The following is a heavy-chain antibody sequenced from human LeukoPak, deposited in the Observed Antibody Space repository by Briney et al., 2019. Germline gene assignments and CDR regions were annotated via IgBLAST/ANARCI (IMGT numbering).Heavy chain of an antibody. D-gene: IGHD3-3*01. Sequence: SETLSLTCTVSGYSISSGYYWGWIRQPPGKGLEWIGSIYHSGRTFYNPSLKSRVTISVDASKNQFSLKLSSVTAADTAVYYCARGKYDFWSGDYYYYMDVWGKGTTVTVSS. J-gene: IGHJ6*03. V-gene: IGHV4-38-2*02. CDR1: GYSISSGYY. CDR2: IYHSGRT. CDR3: ARGKYDFWSGDYYYYMDV.